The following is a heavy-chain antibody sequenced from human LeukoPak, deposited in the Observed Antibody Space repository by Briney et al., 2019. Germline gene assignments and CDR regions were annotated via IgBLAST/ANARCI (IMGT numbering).Heavy chain of an antibody. V-gene: IGHV3-11*01. D-gene: IGHD2-8*01. CDR1: GFTFSDYY. CDR3: ARDVPVFYYYYMDV. J-gene: IGHJ6*03. CDR2: ISSSGSTI. Sequence: GGSLRLSCAASGFTFSDYYMSWIRQAPGKGLEWVSYISSSGSTIYYADSVKGRFTISRDNAKTPLYLQMNSLRAEDTAVYYCARDVPVFYYYYMDVWGKGTTVTVSS.